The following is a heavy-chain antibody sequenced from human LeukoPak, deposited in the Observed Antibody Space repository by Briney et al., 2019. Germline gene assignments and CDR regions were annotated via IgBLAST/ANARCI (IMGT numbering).Heavy chain of an antibody. CDR3: ARGMYGDYS. CDR1: GFNFNTYW. D-gene: IGHD4-17*01. V-gene: IGHV3-7*05. J-gene: IGHJ4*02. Sequence: GGSLRLSCAASGFNFNTYWMTXXXQAPGKGLQWVAKIKQDGSETYYVDSLKGRFTISRDNAKNSLFLQMNSLRAEDTAVYYCARGMYGDYSWGQGTLVTVSS. CDR2: IKQDGSET.